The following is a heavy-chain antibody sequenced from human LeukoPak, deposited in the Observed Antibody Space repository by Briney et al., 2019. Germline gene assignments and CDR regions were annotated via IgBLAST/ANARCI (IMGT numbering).Heavy chain of an antibody. CDR1: GGSISSYS. CDR2: IYYSGST. CDR3: ARHYGP. V-gene: IGHV4-59*08. Sequence: SETLSLTCTVSGGSISSYSWSWIRQPPGKGLEWIAYIYYSGSTNHNPSLKSRVTISVDTSKNQFSLKLNSVTAADTAVYYCARHYGPWGQGTLVTVSS. J-gene: IGHJ5*02. D-gene: IGHD3-10*01.